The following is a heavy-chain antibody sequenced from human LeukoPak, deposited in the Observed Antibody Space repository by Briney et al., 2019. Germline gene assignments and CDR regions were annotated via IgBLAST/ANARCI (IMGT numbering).Heavy chain of an antibody. CDR2: INPNSGGT. Sequence: ASVKVSCKASGYTFTGYYMHWVRQAPGQGLEWMGWINPNSGGTNYAQKFQGRVTMTRDTSISTAYMELSRLRSDDTAVYYCARVTERWLIQFDYWGQGTLVTVSS. CDR1: GYTFTGYY. CDR3: ARVTERWLIQFDY. J-gene: IGHJ4*02. D-gene: IGHD5-24*01. V-gene: IGHV1-2*02.